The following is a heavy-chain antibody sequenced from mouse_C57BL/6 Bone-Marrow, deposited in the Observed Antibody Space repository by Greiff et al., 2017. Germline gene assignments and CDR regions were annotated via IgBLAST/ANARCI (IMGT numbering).Heavy chain of an antibody. Sequence: QVQLQQPGSELVKPGASVKLSCKASGYTFTSYWMHWVKQRPGQGLEWIGMIHPNSGSTNYNEKFKSKATLTVDKSSSTAYMQLSSLTSEDSDVYYWARESIYYYGNSYSYYAMDYWGQGTSVTGSS. V-gene: IGHV1-64*01. CDR1: GYTFTSYW. D-gene: IGHD1-1*01. CDR3: ARESIYYYGNSYSYYAMDY. CDR2: IHPNSGST. J-gene: IGHJ4*01.